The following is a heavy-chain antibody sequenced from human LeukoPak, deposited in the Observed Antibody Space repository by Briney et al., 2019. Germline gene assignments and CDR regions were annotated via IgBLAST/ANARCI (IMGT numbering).Heavy chain of an antibody. J-gene: IGHJ4*02. CDR3: ARAYYDSSGSDPPDY. CDR1: GGSISSSSYY. D-gene: IGHD3-22*01. V-gene: IGHV4-39*07. CDR2: IYYSGST. Sequence: SETLSLTCTVSGGSISSSSYYWGWIRQPPGKGLEWIGSIYYSGSTYYNPSLKSRVTISVDTSKNQFSLKLSSVTAADTAVYYCARAYYDSSGSDPPDYWGQGTLVTVSS.